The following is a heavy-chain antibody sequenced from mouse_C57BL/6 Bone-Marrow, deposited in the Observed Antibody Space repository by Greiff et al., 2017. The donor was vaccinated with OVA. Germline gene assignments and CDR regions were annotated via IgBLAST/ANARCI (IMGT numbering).Heavy chain of an antibody. D-gene: IGHD1-3*01. CDR3: AGDADGKWCYFDV. Sequence: EVHLEQSGGGLVQSGRSLRLSCATSGFTFSDFYMEWVRQAPGQGLEWIAGSRNKANDTTTKYSVSVKAPLIVDRDSTQSILYLQMNALGAEDASIYYCAGDADGKWCYFDVWGTGATVTVAS. CDR1: GFTFSDFY. CDR2: SRNKANDTTT. V-gene: IGHV7-1*01. J-gene: IGHJ1*03.